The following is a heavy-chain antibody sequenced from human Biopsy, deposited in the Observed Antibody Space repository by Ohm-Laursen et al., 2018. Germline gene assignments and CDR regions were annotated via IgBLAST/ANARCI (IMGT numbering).Heavy chain of an antibody. V-gene: IGHV4-59*01. D-gene: IGHD2-21*02. Sequence: SETLSLTCTVSGGSISSDYWSWIRQTPGKGLEWIGYIYYSGSTNYNPSLKSRVTISVDTSKNQFSLRLNSVAAADTAVHYCARDDAVTVIRGLYYWGQGALVTVSS. J-gene: IGHJ4*02. CDR1: GGSISSDY. CDR2: IYYSGST. CDR3: ARDDAVTVIRGLYY.